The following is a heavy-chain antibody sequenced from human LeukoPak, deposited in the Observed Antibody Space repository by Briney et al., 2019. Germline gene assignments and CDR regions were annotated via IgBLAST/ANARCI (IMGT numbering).Heavy chain of an antibody. CDR3: ARLLSSGWYGTFDY. CDR1: EITLSRYS. V-gene: IGHV3-21*01. D-gene: IGHD6-19*01. Sequence: GGSLRLSCAASEITLSRYSIIWVRQAPGKGLEWVSSISTSTTYIHYADSVKGRFTISRDNAKNSLYLQMDSLRAEDTAVYYCARLLSSGWYGTFDYWGQGTLVTVSS. CDR2: ISTSTTYI. J-gene: IGHJ4*02.